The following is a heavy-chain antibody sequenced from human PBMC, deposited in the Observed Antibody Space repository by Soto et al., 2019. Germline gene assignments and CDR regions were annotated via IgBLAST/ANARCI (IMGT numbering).Heavy chain of an antibody. CDR1: GFIFSSYG. Sequence: EVQLLESGGGLVQPGGSLRLSCAVSGFIFSSYGMAWVRQAPGKGLEWVSAISGSGVSTHYADSVKGRFTISRDNSKNTLFLQMNSLRAEDTAVYYCAKDIDDRYFDGGNGWFGPWGQGTLVTVSS. J-gene: IGHJ5*02. CDR2: ISGSGVST. V-gene: IGHV3-23*01. D-gene: IGHD2-15*01. CDR3: AKDIDDRYFDGGNGWFGP.